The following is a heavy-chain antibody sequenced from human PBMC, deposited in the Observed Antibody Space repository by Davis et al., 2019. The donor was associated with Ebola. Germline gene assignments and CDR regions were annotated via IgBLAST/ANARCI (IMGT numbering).Heavy chain of an antibody. CDR1: GGSISSSSYY. D-gene: IGHD1-7*01. V-gene: IGHV4-39*07. J-gene: IGHJ4*02. CDR2: IYHSGST. CDR3: ARDSPITGTIL. Sequence: MPSETLSLTCTVSGGSISSSSYYWGWIRQPPGKGLEWIGSIYHSGSTNYNPSLKSRVTISVDKSKNQFSLKLSSVTAAATAVYYCARDSPITGTILWGQGTLVTVSS.